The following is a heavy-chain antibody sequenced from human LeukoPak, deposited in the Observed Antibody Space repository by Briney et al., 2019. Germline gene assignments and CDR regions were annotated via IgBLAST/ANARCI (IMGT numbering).Heavy chain of an antibody. Sequence: PSETLSLTCTVSGGSISSYYWSWIRQPPGKGLEWIGYIYYSGSTNYNPSLKSRVTISVDTSKNQFSLKLSSVTAADTAVYYCARYSYGESNFDYWGPGTLVTVSS. CDR3: ARYSYGESNFDY. CDR1: GGSISSYY. D-gene: IGHD5-18*01. J-gene: IGHJ4*02. CDR2: IYYSGST. V-gene: IGHV4-59*08.